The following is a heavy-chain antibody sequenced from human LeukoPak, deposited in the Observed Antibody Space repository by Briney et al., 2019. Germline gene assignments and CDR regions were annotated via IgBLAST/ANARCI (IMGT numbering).Heavy chain of an antibody. D-gene: IGHD6-13*01. CDR1: GFTFSSYA. CDR3: AKGGSSSWPFDY. CDR2: ISDSGGST. J-gene: IGHJ4*02. V-gene: IGHV3-23*01. Sequence: PAGSLRLSCAASGFTFSSYAMSWVRQAPGKGLEWVSAISDSGGSTYYADSVKGRFTISRDNSKNTLYLQMNSLRAEDTAVYYCAKGGSSSWPFDYWGQGTLVTVSS.